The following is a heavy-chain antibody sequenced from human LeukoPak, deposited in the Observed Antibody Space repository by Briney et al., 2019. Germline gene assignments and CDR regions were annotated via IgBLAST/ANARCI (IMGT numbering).Heavy chain of an antibody. CDR3: ARLTALAGHRGAFDI. J-gene: IGHJ3*02. D-gene: IGHD6-19*01. CDR2: IYYNGNT. CDR1: GGSIGGHTFY. Sequence: SETLSLTCNVSGGSIGGHTFYWDWIRQPPGKGLEWIATIYYNGNTFYNPSLKSRVAIPIDMSKSQFSLHLNSVSAADTAVYYCARLTALAGHRGAFDIWGPGTMVTVSS. V-gene: IGHV4-39*01.